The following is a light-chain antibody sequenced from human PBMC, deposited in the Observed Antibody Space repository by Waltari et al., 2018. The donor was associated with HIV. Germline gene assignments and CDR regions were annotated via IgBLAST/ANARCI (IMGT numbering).Light chain of an antibody. J-gene: IGKJ1*01. CDR1: QGISSY. CDR2: AAS. V-gene: IGKV1-8*01. CDR3: QQYYSYPRT. Sequence: MLMTQSPSSFSASTGGSITITCRASQGISSYLAWYQQKPGKAPNLLIYAASTLQSGVPSRFSGSGSGTDFTLTISCLQFEDFATYYCQQYYSYPRTFGPGTKVEIK.